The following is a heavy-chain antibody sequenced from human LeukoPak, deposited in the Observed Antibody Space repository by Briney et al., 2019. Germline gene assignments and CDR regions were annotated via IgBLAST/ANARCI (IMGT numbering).Heavy chain of an antibody. CDR3: AKGNSGYFADL. D-gene: IGHD3-22*01. CDR2: ISNDGGGT. V-gene: IGHV3-23*01. CDR1: GFIFNNYG. Sequence: GGSLRLSCSASGFIFNNYGLMWVRQAPGKGLEWVSAISNDGGGTAYADFVKGRFTISRDNSKDTLSLQMNSLRPEDTALYYCAKGNSGYFADLWGQGTVVTVSS. J-gene: IGHJ5*02.